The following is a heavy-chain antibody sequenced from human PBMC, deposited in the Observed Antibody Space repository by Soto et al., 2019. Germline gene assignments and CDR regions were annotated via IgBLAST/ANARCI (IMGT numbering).Heavy chain of an antibody. Sequence: PSQTLSLTCAISGDSVSSYSAAWNWIRQSPSGGLEWLGRTYYRSRFFSDYAESVKSRIIINPDTSKNQFSLQLKSVTPEDTAVYYCARVGPSIAARPNYYYGMDVWGQETTVTVSS. CDR2: TYYRSRFFS. J-gene: IGHJ6*02. CDR3: ARVGPSIAARPNYYYGMDV. D-gene: IGHD6-6*01. CDR1: GDSVSSYSAA. V-gene: IGHV6-1*01.